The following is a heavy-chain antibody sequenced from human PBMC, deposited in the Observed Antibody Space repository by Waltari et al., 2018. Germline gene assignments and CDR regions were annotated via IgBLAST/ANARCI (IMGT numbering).Heavy chain of an antibody. D-gene: IGHD4-17*01. CDR1: GFTFSSYA. J-gene: IGHJ4*02. V-gene: IGHV3-30*04. CDR2: ILPDGRDI. Sequence: QAQLVESGGSVVQPGRSLRVSCAASGFTFSSYAMNWVRQAPGKGLWWVTVILPDGRDIYYADSVKGRFTISRDNSKNTLYLQMHSLKAEDTAVYYCARDGGDYYFDYWGQGTLVTVSS. CDR3: ARDGGDYYFDY.